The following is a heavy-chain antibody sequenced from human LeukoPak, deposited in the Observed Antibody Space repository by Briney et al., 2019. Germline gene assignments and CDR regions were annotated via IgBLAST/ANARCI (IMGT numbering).Heavy chain of an antibody. CDR3: VKAIEDTFIHY. Sequence: GRSLRLSCAASGFTFSSYGMHWVRQAPGKGLEWVAVISYDGSNKYYADSVKGRFTISRDNSKNTLYLQMNSLRAEDTAVYYCVKAIEDTFIHYWGQGTLVTVSS. V-gene: IGHV3-30*18. CDR2: ISYDGSNK. D-gene: IGHD2-15*01. CDR1: GFTFSSYG. J-gene: IGHJ4*02.